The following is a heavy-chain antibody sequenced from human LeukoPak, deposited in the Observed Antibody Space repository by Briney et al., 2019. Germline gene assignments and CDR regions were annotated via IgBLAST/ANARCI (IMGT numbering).Heavy chain of an antibody. CDR1: GYTLTELS. V-gene: IGHV1-24*01. CDR2: FDPEDGET. CDR3: ATADRGYYDCSGYLDY. J-gene: IGHJ4*02. D-gene: IGHD3-22*01. Sequence: GASVKVSCKVSGYTLTELSMHWVRQAPGKGLEWMGGFDPEDGETIYAQKFQGRVTMTEDTSTDTAYMELSSLRSEDTAVYYCATADRGYYDCSGYLDYWGQGTLVTVSS.